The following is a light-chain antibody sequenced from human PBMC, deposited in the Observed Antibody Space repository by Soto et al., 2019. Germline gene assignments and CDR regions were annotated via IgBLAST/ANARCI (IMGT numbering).Light chain of an antibody. CDR3: QVYGSSSKT. V-gene: IGKV3-20*01. J-gene: IGKJ1*01. CDR1: QTVISNS. CDR2: GAS. Sequence: TPPLKTLCLYPRERGSLNRRASQTVISNSLAWYQQKPGQPPRLLIHGASTGATGIPDRFSGSGSGTDFTLTISRLEPEDFAVYVCQVYGSSSKTFGQGAKVDI.